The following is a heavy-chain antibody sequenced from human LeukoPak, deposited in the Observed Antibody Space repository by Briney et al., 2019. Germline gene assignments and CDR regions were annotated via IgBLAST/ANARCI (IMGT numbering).Heavy chain of an antibody. CDR3: ARGRGLFTAYYFDY. Sequence: SQTLSLTCTVSGGSISSGDYSWSWIRQPPGKGLEWIGYIYYSGSTYYNPSLKSRVTISVDTSKNQFSLKLSSVTAADTAVYYCARGRGLFTAYYFDYWGQGTLVTVSS. V-gene: IGHV4-30-4*01. CDR1: GGSISSGDYS. CDR2: IYYSGST. J-gene: IGHJ4*02. D-gene: IGHD3-22*01.